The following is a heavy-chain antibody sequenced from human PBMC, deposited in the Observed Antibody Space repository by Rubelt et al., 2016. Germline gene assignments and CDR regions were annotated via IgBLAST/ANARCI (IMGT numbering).Heavy chain of an antibody. V-gene: IGHV3-7*01. J-gene: IGHJ6*02. CDR2: IKQDGSEE. D-gene: IGHD3-16*01. CDR3: ARDGLGLRPYYYYNMDV. CDR1: GFTFNRCW. Sequence: EVQLVESGGGLVQPGGSLRLSCAASGFTFNRCWMSWVRQAPGKGLEWVANIKQDGSEEYYVDSVKGRFTISRDNAKNSLYLQRNRRIVEDTAVDYCARDGLGLRPYYYYNMDVWGQGTTVTVSS.